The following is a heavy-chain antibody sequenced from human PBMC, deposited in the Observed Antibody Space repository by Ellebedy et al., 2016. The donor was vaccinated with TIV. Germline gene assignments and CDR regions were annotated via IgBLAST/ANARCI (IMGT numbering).Heavy chain of an antibody. CDR1: GYSFTSYW. CDR2: IYPGDFDV. V-gene: IGHV5-51*01. D-gene: IGHD2-2*01. J-gene: IGHJ6*02. Sequence: GESLKISCTASGYSFTSYWIAWVRQMPGKGLEWMGIIYPGDFDVKYSPSFQGQVPISADKSSDTAFLQWGRLKASDTAMYYCARSTRRGGMDLWGQGTTVTVSS. CDR3: ARSTRRGGMDL.